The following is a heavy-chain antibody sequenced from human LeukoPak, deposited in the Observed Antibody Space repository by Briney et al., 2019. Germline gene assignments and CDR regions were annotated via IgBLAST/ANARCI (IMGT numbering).Heavy chain of an antibody. CDR2: IYYSGST. CDR1: GGSTNTYY. CDR3: ARGRDGYTFGY. Sequence: SETLSLTCTVSGGSTNTYYWSWIRQPPGKGLEWIGYIYYSGSTNYNPSLKSRVTISVDTSKNQFSLKLSSVTPADTAVYYCARGRDGYTFGYWGQGTLVTVSS. D-gene: IGHD5-24*01. J-gene: IGHJ4*02. V-gene: IGHV4-59*01.